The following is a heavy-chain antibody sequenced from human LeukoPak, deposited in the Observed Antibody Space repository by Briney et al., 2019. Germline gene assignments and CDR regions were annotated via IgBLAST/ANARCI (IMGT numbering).Heavy chain of an antibody. D-gene: IGHD2-15*01. Sequence: ASVKVSCKASGYTFTGYYTHWVRQAPGQGLEWMGWINPNSGGTNYAQKFQGRVTMTRDTSISTAYMELSRLRSDDTAVYYCARVGRYCSGGSCDYYYYGMDVWGQGTTVTVSS. J-gene: IGHJ6*02. V-gene: IGHV1-2*02. CDR2: INPNSGGT. CDR1: GYTFTGYY. CDR3: ARVGRYCSGGSCDYYYYGMDV.